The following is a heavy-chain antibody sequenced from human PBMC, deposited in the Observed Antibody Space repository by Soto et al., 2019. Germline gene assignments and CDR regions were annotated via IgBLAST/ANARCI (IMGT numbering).Heavy chain of an antibody. CDR3: ARAYYGSGSYKNYYYYGMDV. V-gene: IGHV4-59*08. D-gene: IGHD3-10*01. CDR2: IYYSGST. J-gene: IGHJ6*02. CDR1: GGSISSYY. Sequence: PSETLSLTCTVSGGSISSYYGSWIRQPPGKGLEWIGYIYYSGSTNYNPSLKSRVTISVDTSKNQFSLKLSSVTAADTAVYYCARAYYGSGSYKNYYYYGMDVWGQGTTVT.